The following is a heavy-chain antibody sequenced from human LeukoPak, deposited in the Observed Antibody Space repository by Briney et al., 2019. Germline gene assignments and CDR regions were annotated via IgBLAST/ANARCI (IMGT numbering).Heavy chain of an antibody. V-gene: IGHV4-59*01. J-gene: IGHJ3*02. Sequence: SETLSLTCTVSGGSISSYYWSWIRQPPGKGLEWIGYIYYSGSTNYNPSLKSRVTISVDTSKNQFSLKLSSVTAADTAVYYCARDLYSSSWYGAADIWGQGTMVTVSS. CDR2: IYYSGST. CDR1: GGSISSYY. D-gene: IGHD6-13*01. CDR3: ARDLYSSSWYGAADI.